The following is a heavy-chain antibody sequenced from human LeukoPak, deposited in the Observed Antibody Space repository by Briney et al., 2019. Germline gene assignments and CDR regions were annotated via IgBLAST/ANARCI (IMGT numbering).Heavy chain of an antibody. V-gene: IGHV4-38-2*02. D-gene: IGHD6-13*01. J-gene: IGHJ5*02. CDR2: IYHSGST. CDR1: GYSISSGYY. CDR3: ARAYSSSWYFNWFDP. Sequence: SETLSLTCTVSGYSISSGYYWGWLRQPPGRGLEWIGTIYHSGSTYYNPSLKSRVTISVDTSKNQFTLKLSSVTAADTAVYFCARAYSSSWYFNWFDPWGQGTQVTVSS.